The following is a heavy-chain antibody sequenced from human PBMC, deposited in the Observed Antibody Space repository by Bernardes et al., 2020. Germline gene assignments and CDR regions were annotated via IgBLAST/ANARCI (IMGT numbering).Heavy chain of an antibody. J-gene: IGHJ5*01. D-gene: IGHD3-22*01. CDR2: ISSSSSYI. CDR1: GFTFSSYS. V-gene: IGHV3-21*01. CDR3: ARDDWEYYDSSGYYPSQKSLPLAQEYTAVSAAVTEVSFRENWF. Sequence: VWSLRLSCAASGFTFSSYSMNWVRQAPGKGLEWVSSISSSSSYIYYADSVKGRFTISRDNAKNSLYLQMNSLRAEDTAVYYCARDDWEYYDSSGYYPSQKSLPLAQEYTAVSAAVTEVSFRENWF.